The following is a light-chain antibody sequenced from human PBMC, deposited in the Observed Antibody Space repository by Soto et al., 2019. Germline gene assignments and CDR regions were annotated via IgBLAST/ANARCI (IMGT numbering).Light chain of an antibody. V-gene: IGKV1-5*03. CDR3: QQYNSERT. J-gene: IGKJ1*01. CDR2: KAS. Sequence: DIQMTQSPSTLSASVGDRVTITCRASQYISSWLAWYQQKPGKAPKLLIYKASTLESGVPSRFSGSGSGTEFTLIISSLQPNDFKTYYCQQYNSERTFGQGTKVEIK. CDR1: QYISSW.